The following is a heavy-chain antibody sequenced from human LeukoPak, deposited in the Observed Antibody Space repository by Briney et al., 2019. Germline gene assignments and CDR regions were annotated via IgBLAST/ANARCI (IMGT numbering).Heavy chain of an antibody. V-gene: IGHV3-7*04. CDR1: GFDFDNYW. Sequence: GGSLRLSCEASGFDFDNYWMTWVRQAPGKSLEWVANMNQDGSEQYYVDSVKGRFSISRDNAKKSLYLQMNSLRAEDTAVYYCSRGQGCAYWSQGTLVTVSS. D-gene: IGHD6-19*01. CDR3: SRGQGCAY. J-gene: IGHJ4*02. CDR2: MNQDGSEQ.